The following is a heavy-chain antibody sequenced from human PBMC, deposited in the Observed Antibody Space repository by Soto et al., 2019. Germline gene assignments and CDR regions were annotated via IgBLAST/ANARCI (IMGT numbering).Heavy chain of an antibody. V-gene: IGHV1-2*04. J-gene: IGHJ6*02. CDR1: GYTFTGYY. CDR3: ARSMRVDDFWSGYLVNYYYYYGMDV. D-gene: IGHD3-3*01. Sequence: GASVKVSCKASGYTFTGYYMHLVRQAPGQGLEWMGWINPNSGGTNYAQKFQGWVTMTRDTSISTAYMELSRLRSDDTAVYYCARSMRVDDFWSGYLVNYYYYYGMDVWG. CDR2: INPNSGGT.